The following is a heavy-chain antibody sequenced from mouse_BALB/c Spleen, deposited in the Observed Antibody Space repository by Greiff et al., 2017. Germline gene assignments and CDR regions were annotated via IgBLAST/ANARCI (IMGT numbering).Heavy chain of an antibody. CDR3: ARTGHYFDD. J-gene: IGHJ2*01. CDR2: ISYSGST. Sequence: VQLKESGPGLVKPSQSLSLTCTVTGYSITSDYAWNWIRQFPGNKLEWMGYISYSGSTSYNPSLKSRISITRDTSKNQFFLQLNSVTTEDTATYCCARTGHYFDDWGQGTTLTVSS. D-gene: IGHD4-1*01. CDR1: GYSITSDYA. V-gene: IGHV3-2*02.